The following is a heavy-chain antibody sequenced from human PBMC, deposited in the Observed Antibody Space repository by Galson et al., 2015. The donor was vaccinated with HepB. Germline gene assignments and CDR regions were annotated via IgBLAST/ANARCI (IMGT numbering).Heavy chain of an antibody. V-gene: IGHV3-21*01. D-gene: IGHD5-12*01. CDR3: ARADVDIVATIRIAAAGHFDY. CDR1: GFTFSSYS. Sequence: SLRLSCAASGFTFSSYSMNWVRQAPGKGLEWVSSISSSSSYIYYADSVKGRFTISRDNAKNSLYLQMNSLRAEDTAVYYCARADVDIVATIRIAAAGHFDYWGQGTLVTVSS. J-gene: IGHJ4*02. CDR2: ISSSSSYI.